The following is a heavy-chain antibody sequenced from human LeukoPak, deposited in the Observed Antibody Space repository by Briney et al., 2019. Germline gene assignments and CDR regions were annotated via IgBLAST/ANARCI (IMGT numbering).Heavy chain of an antibody. J-gene: IGHJ6*03. Sequence: TSSETLSLTCIVSGGSISRNYWNWIRQPAGKGLEWIGRIDTSGSTNYNPSLKSRVTMSEDTSKNQFSLKLTSVTAADTAVYYCARVSRMTIFGVAFYYMDVWGKGTTVTVSS. CDR1: GGSISRNY. CDR2: IDTSGST. D-gene: IGHD3-3*01. CDR3: ARVSRMTIFGVAFYYMDV. V-gene: IGHV4-4*07.